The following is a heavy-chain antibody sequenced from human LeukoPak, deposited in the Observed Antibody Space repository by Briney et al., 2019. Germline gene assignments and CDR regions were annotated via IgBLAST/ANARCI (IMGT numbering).Heavy chain of an antibody. CDR3: ARDFRYHDSSGYYSFDY. Sequence: GGSLRLSCAASGFTLSSYAMNWVRQAPGKGLEWVAVISYDGSNKYYADSVKGRFTISRDNAKNSLYLQMNSLRDEDTAVYYCARDFRYHDSSGYYSFDYWGQGTLVTVSS. J-gene: IGHJ4*02. CDR2: ISYDGSNK. V-gene: IGHV3-30-3*01. D-gene: IGHD3-22*01. CDR1: GFTLSSYA.